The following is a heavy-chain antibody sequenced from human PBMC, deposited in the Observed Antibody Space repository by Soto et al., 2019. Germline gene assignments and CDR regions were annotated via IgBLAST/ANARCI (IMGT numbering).Heavy chain of an antibody. Sequence: GGSLRLSCAASGFTFDDYAMHWVRQAPGKGLEWVSGISWNSGSIGYADSAKGRFTISRDNAKNSLYLQMNSLRAEDTALYYCAKDMGQLVRLNYFDYWGQGTLVTVSS. J-gene: IGHJ4*02. D-gene: IGHD6-6*01. CDR1: GFTFDDYA. CDR3: AKDMGQLVRLNYFDY. V-gene: IGHV3-9*01. CDR2: ISWNSGSI.